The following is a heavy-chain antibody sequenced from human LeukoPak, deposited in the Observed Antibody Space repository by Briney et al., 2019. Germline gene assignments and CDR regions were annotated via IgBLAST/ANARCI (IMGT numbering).Heavy chain of an antibody. D-gene: IGHD2-2*02. J-gene: IGHJ5*02. CDR3: AGSHPIVVVPAAIERRTLFSWFDP. CDR1: GGSISSYY. V-gene: IGHV4-4*07. CDR2: IYTSGST. Sequence: PSETLSLTCTVSGGSISSYYWSWIRQPAGKGLEWIGRIYTSGSTNYNPSLKSRVTMSVDTSKNQFSLKLSSVTAADTAVYYCAGSHPIVVVPAAIERRTLFSWFDPWGQGTLVTVSS.